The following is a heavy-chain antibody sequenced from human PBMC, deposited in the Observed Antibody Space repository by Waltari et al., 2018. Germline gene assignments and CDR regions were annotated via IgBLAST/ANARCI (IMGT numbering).Heavy chain of an antibody. CDR1: GYSFSSYS. V-gene: IGHV1-18*01. CDR2: IRTYNGET. Sequence: QVHLVQSGAEVKKPGASVKVSCKASGYSFSSYSLNWVRQVPGQGLEWMGWIRTYNGETNYAQKFQGRVTMTTDTSTCTAYMELRSLTSDYTAVYYCARDPGVLYFQHWGQGTLVTVSS. CDR3: ARDPGVLYFQH. J-gene: IGHJ1*01. D-gene: IGHD2-8*01.